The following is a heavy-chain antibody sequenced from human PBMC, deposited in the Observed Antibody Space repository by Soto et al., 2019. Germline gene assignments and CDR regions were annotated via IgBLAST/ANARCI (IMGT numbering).Heavy chain of an antibody. Sequence: QLQLQESGSGLVKPSQTLSLTCAVSGGSISSGGYSWSWIRQPPGKGLEWIGYIYHSGSTYYNPSLKXRXTXVXXRSKNQCSLKLRSVTAAATAVYYCAGGIAARPLGYWGQGTLVTVSS. CDR3: AGGIAARPLGY. J-gene: IGHJ4*02. D-gene: IGHD6-6*01. CDR1: GGSISSGGYS. CDR2: IYHSGST. V-gene: IGHV4-30-2*01.